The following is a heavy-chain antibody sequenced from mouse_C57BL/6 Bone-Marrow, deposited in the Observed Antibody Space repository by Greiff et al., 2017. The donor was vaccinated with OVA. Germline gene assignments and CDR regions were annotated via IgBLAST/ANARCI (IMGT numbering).Heavy chain of an antibody. D-gene: IGHD1-1*01. Sequence: QVQLQQPGAELVKPGASVKLSCKASGYTFTSYWMQWVKQRPGQGLEWIGEIDPSDSYTNYNQKFKGKATLTVDTSSSTTYMQLSSLTSEDSAVYYCARERGDGSCPYWYFDVWGTGTTVTVSS. V-gene: IGHV1-50*01. CDR2: IDPSDSYT. CDR3: ARERGDGSCPYWYFDV. CDR1: GYTFTSYW. J-gene: IGHJ1*03.